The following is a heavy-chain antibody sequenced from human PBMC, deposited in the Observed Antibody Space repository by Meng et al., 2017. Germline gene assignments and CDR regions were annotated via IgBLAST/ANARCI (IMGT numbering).Heavy chain of an antibody. CDR1: GFTFHNYW. D-gene: IGHD1-1*01. CDR2: ISGDGSIT. CDR3: LDEAPRSDY. V-gene: IGHV3-74*01. Sequence: VHLGYSGVVLVSLGWSLGFSCAAPGFTFHNYWMHWVRQVPGKGLVWVSRISGDGSITNYADSVKGRFTISRDNAKNTLYLQMNSLRPEDTAVYYCLDEAPRSDYWGQGSLVTVSS. J-gene: IGHJ4*02.